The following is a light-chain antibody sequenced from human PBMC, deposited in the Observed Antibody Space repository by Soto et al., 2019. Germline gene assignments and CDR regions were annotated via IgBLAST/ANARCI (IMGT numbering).Light chain of an antibody. V-gene: IGLV2-8*01. Sequence: QSVLTQPPSASGSPGQSVTISCTGTSXDVGAYNYVSWYQQHPGKAPKLMIYEVTKRPSGVPDRFSGSKSGNTASLTVSGLQAEDEADYYCSSYAGSTLYVFGTGTKVTVL. CDR1: SXDVGAYNY. CDR3: SSYAGSTLYV. CDR2: EVT. J-gene: IGLJ1*01.